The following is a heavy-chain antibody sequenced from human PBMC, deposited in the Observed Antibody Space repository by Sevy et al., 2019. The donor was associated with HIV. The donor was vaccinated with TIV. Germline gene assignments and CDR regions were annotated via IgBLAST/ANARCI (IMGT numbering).Heavy chain of an antibody. Sequence: SETLSLTCTVSGGSISSGGYYWSWIRQHPGKGLEWIGYIYYSGSTYYNPSLKSRVTISVDTSKNQFSLKLSSVTAADTAVYYCAREGLYYYDSSGYYYENWFDPWGQGTLVTVSS. D-gene: IGHD3-22*01. J-gene: IGHJ5*02. CDR3: AREGLYYYDSSGYYYENWFDP. V-gene: IGHV4-31*03. CDR1: GGSISSGGYY. CDR2: IYYSGST.